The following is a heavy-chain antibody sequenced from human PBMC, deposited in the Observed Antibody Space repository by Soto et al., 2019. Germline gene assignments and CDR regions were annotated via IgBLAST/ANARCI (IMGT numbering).Heavy chain of an antibody. CDR1: GGTFSSYT. V-gene: IGHV1-69*04. CDR3: ARDRIYYMDV. Sequence: SVKVSCKASGGTFSSYTISWVRQAPGQGLEWMGRIIPILGIANYAQKFQGRVTMTRDTSTSTVYMELSSLRSEDTAVYYCARDRIYYMDVWGKGTTVTVSS. CDR2: IIPILGIA. J-gene: IGHJ6*03.